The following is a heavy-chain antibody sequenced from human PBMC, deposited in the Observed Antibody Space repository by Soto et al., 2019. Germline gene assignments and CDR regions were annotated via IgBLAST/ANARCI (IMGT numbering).Heavy chain of an antibody. CDR2: INSDGSST. D-gene: IGHD1-20*01. Sequence: EVQLVESGGGLVQPGGSLRLSCAASGFTFSSYWMHWVRQAPGKGLVWVSRINSDGSSTSYADSVKGRFTISRDNAKNTLYLQMNSLRAEDTAVYYCAREWYNWNDGYYYGMDVWGQGTTVTVSS. V-gene: IGHV3-74*01. J-gene: IGHJ6*02. CDR3: AREWYNWNDGYYYGMDV. CDR1: GFTFSSYW.